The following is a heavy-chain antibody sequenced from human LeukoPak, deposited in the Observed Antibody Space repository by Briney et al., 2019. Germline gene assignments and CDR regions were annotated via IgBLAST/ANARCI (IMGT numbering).Heavy chain of an antibody. CDR3: ARGDYFDY. CDR1: GGSISSGGYS. CDR2: IYHSGST. J-gene: IGHJ4*02. Sequence: PSETLSLTCAVSGGSISSGGYSWSWIRQPPGKGLEWIGYIYHSGSTYYNPSLKSRVTISVDRSKSQFSLRLSSVTAADTAVYYCARGDYFDYWGQGTLVTVSS. V-gene: IGHV4-30-2*01.